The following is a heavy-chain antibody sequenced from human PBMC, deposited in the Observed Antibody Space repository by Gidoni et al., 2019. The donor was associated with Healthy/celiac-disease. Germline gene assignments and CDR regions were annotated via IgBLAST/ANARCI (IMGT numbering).Heavy chain of an antibody. D-gene: IGHD2-2*01. J-gene: IGHJ3*02. Sequence: EVQLVESGGGLVKPGGSLRLSCAASGFTFSSYSMNWVRQAPGKGLEWVSSISSSSSYIYYADSVKGRFTISRDNAKNSLYLQMNSLRAEDTAVYYCAILIVVVPAADDAFDIWGQGTMVTVSS. V-gene: IGHV3-21*01. CDR2: ISSSSSYI. CDR3: AILIVVVPAADDAFDI. CDR1: GFTFSSYS.